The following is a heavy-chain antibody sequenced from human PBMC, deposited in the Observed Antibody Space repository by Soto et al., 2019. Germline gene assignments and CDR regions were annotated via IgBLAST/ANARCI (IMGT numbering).Heavy chain of an antibody. V-gene: IGHV3-53*01. Sequence: GGSLRLSCAASGFTVSSNYMSWVRQAPGKGLAWVSVIYSGGSTYYADSVKGRFTISRDNSKNTLYLQMNSLRAEDTAVYYCARAVIEGYYDSSPYYFDYWGQGTLVTVSS. CDR2: IYSGGST. CDR1: GFTVSSNY. CDR3: ARAVIEGYYDSSPYYFDY. J-gene: IGHJ4*02. D-gene: IGHD3-22*01.